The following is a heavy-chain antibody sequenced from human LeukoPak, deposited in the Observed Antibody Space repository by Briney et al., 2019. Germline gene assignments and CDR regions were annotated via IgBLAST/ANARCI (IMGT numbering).Heavy chain of an antibody. Sequence: QPGGSLRLSCAASGFTVSSNYMSWVRQPPGKGLEWVSVIYSGGSTYYADSVKGRFTISRDNSKNTLYLQMNSLRAEDTAVYYCASRQSGYSGFAFDYWGQGTLVTVSS. CDR2: IYSGGST. V-gene: IGHV3-53*01. J-gene: IGHJ4*02. CDR1: GFTVSSNY. D-gene: IGHD5-12*01. CDR3: ASRQSGYSGFAFDY.